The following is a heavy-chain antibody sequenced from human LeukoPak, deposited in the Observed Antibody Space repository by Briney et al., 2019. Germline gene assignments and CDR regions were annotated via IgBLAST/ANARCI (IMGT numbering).Heavy chain of an antibody. CDR2: IIPIFGTA. Sequence: ASVKVSCKASGGTFSSYAISWVRQAPGQGLEWMGGIIPIFGTANYAQKFQGRVTITADESTSTAYMELSSLRSEDTAVYYCAREGQRTTGYYYYYYMDVWGKGTTVTVSS. CDR1: GGTFSSYA. V-gene: IGHV1-69*01. CDR3: AREGQRTTGYYYYYYMDV. J-gene: IGHJ6*03. D-gene: IGHD4-11*01.